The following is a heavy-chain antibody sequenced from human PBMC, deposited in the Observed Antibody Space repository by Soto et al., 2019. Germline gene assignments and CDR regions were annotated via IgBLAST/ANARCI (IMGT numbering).Heavy chain of an antibody. CDR2: IYWDDDK. CDR1: GFSLSTSGVG. D-gene: IGHD4-17*01. V-gene: IGHV2-5*02. J-gene: IGHJ4*02. CDR3: AHRLNSPPYGDFFFDY. Sequence: SGPTLMKPPQTLTLTCTFSGFSLSTSGVGVGWIRQPPGKALEWLALIYWDDDKRYSPSLKSRLTITKDTSKNQVVLTMTNMDPVDTATYYCAHRLNSPPYGDFFFDYWGQGTLVTVSS.